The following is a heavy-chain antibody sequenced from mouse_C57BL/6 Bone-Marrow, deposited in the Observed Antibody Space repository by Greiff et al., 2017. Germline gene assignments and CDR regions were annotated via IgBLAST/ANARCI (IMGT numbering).Heavy chain of an antibody. J-gene: IGHJ4*01. CDR3: ARRFITTVVAHGDY. CDR2: ISSGGSYT. Sequence: EVMLVESGGDLVKPGGFLKLSCAASGFTFSSYGMSWVRQTPDKRLEWVATISSGGSYTYYPDSVKGRFTISSANAKNTLYLQMCSLKSEDTAMYYCARRFITTVVAHGDYWGQGTSVTVSS. CDR1: GFTFSSYG. V-gene: IGHV5-6*02. D-gene: IGHD1-1*01.